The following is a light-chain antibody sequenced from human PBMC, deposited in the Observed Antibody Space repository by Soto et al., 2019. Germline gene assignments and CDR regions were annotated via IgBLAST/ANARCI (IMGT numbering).Light chain of an antibody. CDR2: EVT. Sequence: QSVLTQPASVSGSPGQSITISCTGTSSDIGGHDYVFWYQQYPGKAPKLLISEVTNRPSGVSRRFSGSKSGNTASLTISGLQAEDEADYYCCSYTTSSSYVFGTGTKLTVL. J-gene: IGLJ1*01. V-gene: IGLV2-14*01. CDR3: CSYTTSSSYV. CDR1: SSDIGGHDY.